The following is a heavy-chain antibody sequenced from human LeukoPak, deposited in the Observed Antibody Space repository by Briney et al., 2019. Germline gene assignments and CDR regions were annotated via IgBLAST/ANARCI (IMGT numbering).Heavy chain of an antibody. V-gene: IGHV3-23*01. CDR3: AKDLTRVVPGDDAFDI. CDR1: GFTFTSYA. J-gene: IGHJ3*02. CDR2: ISGSGGST. Sequence: QPGGSLRLSCAASGFTFTSYAMSWVRRAPGKGLEWVSAISGSGGSTYYADSVKGRFTISRDNSKNTLYLQMNSLRAEDTAVYYCAKDLTRVVPGDDAFDIWGQGTMVTVSS. D-gene: IGHD2-2*01.